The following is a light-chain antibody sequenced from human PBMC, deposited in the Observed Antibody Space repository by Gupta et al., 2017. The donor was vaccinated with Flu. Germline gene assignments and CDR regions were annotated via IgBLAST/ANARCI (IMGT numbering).Light chain of an antibody. CDR2: EVS. J-gene: IGLJ2*01. CDR1: SNDVGGYNF. V-gene: IGLV2-14*01. CDR3: SSKRSSSALAI. Sequence: ITIAGTGTSNDVGGYNFVYWYQQPPGKAPKLMIYEVSDRPSGVSNRFSGSKSGNTASLTISGLQADDEADYYCSSKRSSSALAIFGGGTRLTVL.